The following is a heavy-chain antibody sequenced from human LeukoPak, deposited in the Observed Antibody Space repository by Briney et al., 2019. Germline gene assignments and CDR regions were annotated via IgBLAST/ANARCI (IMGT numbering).Heavy chain of an antibody. V-gene: IGHV3-21*06. J-gene: IGHJ4*01. D-gene: IGHD6-6*01. CDR3: ARERQLVTDY. CDR2: VTGSGTTK. CDR1: GFSFSTY. Sequence: GGSLRLSCAASGFSFSTYMNWVRQAPGKGLEWVSSVTGSGTTKYYADSVKGRFVISRDNAKNSLYLQMNSLRAEDTAVYFCARERQLVTDYWGPGTLVTVSS.